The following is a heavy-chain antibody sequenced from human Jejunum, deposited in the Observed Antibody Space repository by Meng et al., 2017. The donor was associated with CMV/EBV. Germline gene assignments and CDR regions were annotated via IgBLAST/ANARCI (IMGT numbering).Heavy chain of an antibody. CDR3: ATTYSGRYETS. CDR1: GYTFTGYQ. CDR2: INPKNGDT. J-gene: IGHJ4*02. V-gene: IGHV1-2*06. D-gene: IGHD1-26*01. Sequence: SCKASGYTFTGYQIPWVRQAPGQGLEWVGRINPKNGDTKYAEKFQGRVTMTRDTSITTAYMEVSRLRSDDTALYYCATTYSGRYETSWGQGTLVTVSS.